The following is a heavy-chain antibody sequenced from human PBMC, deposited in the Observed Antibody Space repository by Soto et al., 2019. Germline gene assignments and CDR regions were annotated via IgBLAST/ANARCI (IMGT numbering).Heavy chain of an antibody. V-gene: IGHV4-4*07. CDR2: MHTSGST. Sequence: SETLSLTCIVSGVSISTYHWSWIRQPAGKGLERIGRMHTSGSTNYNPSLKSRVSMSVDTSKNHLSLKVSSVTAADTAAYYCARDEYGYGDSYDSWGQGTLVTVSS. D-gene: IGHD5-12*01. CDR3: ARDEYGYGDSYDS. J-gene: IGHJ4*02. CDR1: GVSISTYH.